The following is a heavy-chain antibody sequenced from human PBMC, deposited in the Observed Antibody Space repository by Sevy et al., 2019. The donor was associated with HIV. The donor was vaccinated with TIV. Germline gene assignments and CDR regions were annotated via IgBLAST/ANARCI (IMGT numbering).Heavy chain of an antibody. CDR2: ISGSGGST. CDR3: ANDYGDLPNWFDP. Sequence: GGSLRLSCAASGFTFSSYAMSWVRQAPGKGPEWVSAISGSGGSTYYADSVKGRFTISGDNSKNTLYLQMNSLRAEDTAVYYCANDYGDLPNWFDPWGQGTLVTVSS. V-gene: IGHV3-23*01. CDR1: GFTFSSYA. D-gene: IGHD4-17*01. J-gene: IGHJ5*02.